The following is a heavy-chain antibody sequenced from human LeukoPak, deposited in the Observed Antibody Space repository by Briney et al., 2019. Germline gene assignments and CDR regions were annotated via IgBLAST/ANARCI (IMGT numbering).Heavy chain of an antibody. CDR2: IYNSGIT. Sequence: PSETLSLTCHVSGGSISSSSDFWGWIRQPPGKGLEWIGSIYNSGITYYNPSLNGRVTISDDTSKNQISLKLSSVTAADTAVYYCARHRGYNGPFDHWGQGTLVTVSS. CDR1: GGSISSSSDF. D-gene: IGHD5-24*01. J-gene: IGHJ4*02. CDR3: ARHRGYNGPFDH. V-gene: IGHV4-39*01.